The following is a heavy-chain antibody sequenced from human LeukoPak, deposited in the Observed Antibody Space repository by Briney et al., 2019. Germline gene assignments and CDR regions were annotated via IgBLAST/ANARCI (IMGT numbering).Heavy chain of an antibody. V-gene: IGHV4-34*01. CDR1: GGSFSGYY. Sequence: SETLSLTCAVYGGSFSGYYWSWIRQPPGKGLEWIGEINHSGSTNYNPSLKSRVTISVDTSKNQFSLKLSSVTAADTAVYYCARRSSGYYWSGAFDIWGQGTMVTVSS. CDR2: INHSGST. D-gene: IGHD3-22*01. CDR3: ARRSSGYYWSGAFDI. J-gene: IGHJ3*02.